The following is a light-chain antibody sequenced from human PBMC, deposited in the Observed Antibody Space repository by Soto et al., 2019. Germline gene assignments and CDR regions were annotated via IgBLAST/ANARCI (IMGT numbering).Light chain of an antibody. CDR2: SAS. CDR3: QQANSFPLT. Sequence: DIQMTQLPSSMSSSVGDRVTITCRASQGIRRWLAWYHQKPGKAPNLLIYSASTWPSGVPSRFSGSGSGTDFTLTISSLQPEDFGTYYCQQANSFPLTFGPGTKVDMK. CDR1: QGIRRW. J-gene: IGKJ3*01. V-gene: IGKV1-12*01.